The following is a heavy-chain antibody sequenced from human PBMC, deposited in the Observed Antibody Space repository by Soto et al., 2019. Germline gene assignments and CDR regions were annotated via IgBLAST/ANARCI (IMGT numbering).Heavy chain of an antibody. J-gene: IGHJ6*02. V-gene: IGHV1-18*01. CDR3: SRFIMVGVWFAPHYYPGMDV. CDR2: ISGYNGNT. Sequence: QVQLVQSGAEVKKPGASVTVSCKTSGYTFSNYGINWVRQAPGQGLEWMGWISGYNGNTNYAQTVQGRVTMTTDTSTCTVYMELRSLKSDDTAIYYCSRFIMVGVWFAPHYYPGMDVWGQGTTVTVSS. D-gene: IGHD3-10*01. CDR1: GYTFSNYG.